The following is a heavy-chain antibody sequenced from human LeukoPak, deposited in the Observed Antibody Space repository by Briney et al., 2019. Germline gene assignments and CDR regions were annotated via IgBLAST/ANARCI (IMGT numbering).Heavy chain of an antibody. D-gene: IGHD3-22*01. J-gene: IGHJ4*02. CDR1: GFTFSSYA. CDR3: ARVDDTMIVSY. Sequence: GGSLRLSCAASGFTFSSYAMSWVRQAPGKGLEWVSGISGSGGSTYYADSVKGRFTISRDNSKNTLYLQMNSLRAEDTAVYYCARVDDTMIVSYWGQGTLVTVSS. V-gene: IGHV3-23*01. CDR2: ISGSGGST.